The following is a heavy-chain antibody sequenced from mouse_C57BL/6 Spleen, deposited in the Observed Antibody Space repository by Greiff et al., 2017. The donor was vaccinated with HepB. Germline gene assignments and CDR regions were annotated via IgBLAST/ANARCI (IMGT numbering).Heavy chain of an antibody. CDR1: GYTFTSYW. Sequence: VQLQQSGAELVRPGTSVKLSCKASGYTFTSYWMHWVKQRPGQGLEWIGVIDPSDSYTNYNQKFKGKATLTVDTSSSTAYMQLSSLTSEDSAVYYCARGSPEAMDYWGQGTSVTVSS. CDR2: IDPSDSYT. D-gene: IGHD6-2*01. J-gene: IGHJ4*01. V-gene: IGHV1-59*01. CDR3: ARGSPEAMDY.